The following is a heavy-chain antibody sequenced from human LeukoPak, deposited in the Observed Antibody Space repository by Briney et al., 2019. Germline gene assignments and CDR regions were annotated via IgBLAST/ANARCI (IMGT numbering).Heavy chain of an antibody. CDR3: ASTFWSGYYTDYYYYYMDV. D-gene: IGHD3-3*01. CDR2: IYTSGST. Sequence: SETLSLTCTVSGGSISSYYWSWVRQPAGEGLEWIGRIYTSGSTNYNPSLKSRVTMSVDTSKNQFSLKLSSVTAADTAVYYCASTFWSGYYTDYYYYYMDVWGKGTTVTVSS. J-gene: IGHJ6*03. V-gene: IGHV4-4*07. CDR1: GGSISSYY.